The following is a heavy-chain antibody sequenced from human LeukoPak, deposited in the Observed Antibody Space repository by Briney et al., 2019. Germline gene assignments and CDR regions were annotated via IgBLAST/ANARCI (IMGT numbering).Heavy chain of an antibody. V-gene: IGHV1-46*01. CDR1: GYTFTSYY. D-gene: IGHD6-19*01. J-gene: IGHJ4*02. CDR3: ARDGESIAVAGWISY. CDR2: INPSGGST. Sequence: ASVEVSCKASGYTFTSYYMHWVRQAPGQGLEWMGIINPSGGSTSYAQKFQGRVTMTRDTSTSTVYMELSSLRSEDTAVYYCARDGESIAVAGWISYWGQGTLVTVSS.